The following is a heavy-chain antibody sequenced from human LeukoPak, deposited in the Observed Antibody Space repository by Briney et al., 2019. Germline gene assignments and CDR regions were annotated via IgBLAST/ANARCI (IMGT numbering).Heavy chain of an antibody. D-gene: IGHD3-22*01. Sequence: SETLSLTCAVYGGSFSGYYWNWIRQPPGKGLEWIGEINLSGSTNYNPSLKSRVTISVDTSKNQFSLKLSSVTAADTAVYYCARDTYYYDSSGLTTIDYWGQGTLVTVSS. CDR1: GGSFSGYY. CDR3: ARDTYYYDSSGLTTIDY. J-gene: IGHJ4*02. V-gene: IGHV4-34*01. CDR2: INLSGST.